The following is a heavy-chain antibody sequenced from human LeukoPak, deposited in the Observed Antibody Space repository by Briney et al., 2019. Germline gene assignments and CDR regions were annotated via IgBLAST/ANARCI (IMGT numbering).Heavy chain of an antibody. Sequence: PGGSLRLSCAASGFTFSSYGMSWVRQAPGKGLEWVSAISGSGGSTFYADSVKGRFTISRDNSKNTLYLQMNSLRAEDTAVYYCAISKQQLGFGDYYYYMDVWGKGTTVTVSS. D-gene: IGHD6-13*01. CDR1: GFTFSSYG. CDR2: ISGSGGST. CDR3: AISKQQLGFGDYYYYMDV. V-gene: IGHV3-23*01. J-gene: IGHJ6*03.